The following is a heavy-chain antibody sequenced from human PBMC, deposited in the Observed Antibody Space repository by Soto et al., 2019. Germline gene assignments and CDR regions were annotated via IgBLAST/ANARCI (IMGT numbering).Heavy chain of an antibody. CDR2: IYYSGST. CDR3: ARAQLGKCYFDY. Sequence: KTSETLSLTCTVSGGSISSYYWSWIRQPPGKGLEWIGYIYYSGSTNYNPSLKSRVTISVDTSKNQFSLKLSSVTAADAAVYYCARAQLGKCYFDYWGQGTLVTVSS. J-gene: IGHJ4*02. D-gene: IGHD6-6*01. V-gene: IGHV4-59*01. CDR1: GGSISSYY.